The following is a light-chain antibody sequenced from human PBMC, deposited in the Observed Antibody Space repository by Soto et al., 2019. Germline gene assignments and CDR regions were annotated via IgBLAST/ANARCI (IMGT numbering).Light chain of an antibody. V-gene: IGKV3-20*01. CDR3: QQYGTSEII. J-gene: IGKJ5*01. Sequence: EIALTQSPGTLSLSPGERATLSCRASQTLSNSFIAWYQHKPGQAPWLLVYDTSTRATGIPDRYSGSGSGTDFTLTISRLEPEDFAVFFCQQYGTSEIIFGQGTRLEIK. CDR1: QTLSNSF. CDR2: DTS.